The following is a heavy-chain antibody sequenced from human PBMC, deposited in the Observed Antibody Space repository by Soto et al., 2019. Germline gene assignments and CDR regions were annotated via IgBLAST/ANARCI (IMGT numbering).Heavy chain of an antibody. CDR2: INAGNGNT. V-gene: IGHV1-3*01. J-gene: IGHJ4*02. CDR3: ARDGAVAGDSNFDY. D-gene: IGHD6-19*01. CDR1: GYTFTRYA. Sequence: VSCKASGYTFTRYAMHWVRQAPGQRLEWMGWINAGNGNTKYSQKFQGRVTITTDTSASTAYMELSSLRSEDTAVYYCARDGAVAGDSNFDYWGQGTLVTVSS.